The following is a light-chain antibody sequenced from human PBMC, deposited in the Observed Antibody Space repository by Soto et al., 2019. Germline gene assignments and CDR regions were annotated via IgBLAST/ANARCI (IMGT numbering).Light chain of an antibody. CDR3: AAWDDSLKGVV. CDR2: NYN. J-gene: IGLJ2*01. Sequence: QSVLTQPPSASGAPGQWVTISCSGTSSNIETTSVNWYHQLPGTAPKLLIYNYNQRPSGVPDLFSGSMSGTSASLAISGLQSEDEADYYCAAWDDSLKGVVFGGGTKLTVL. CDR1: SSNIETTS. V-gene: IGLV1-44*01.